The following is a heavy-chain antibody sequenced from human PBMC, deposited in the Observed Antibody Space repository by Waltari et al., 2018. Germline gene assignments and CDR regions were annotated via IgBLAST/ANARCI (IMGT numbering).Heavy chain of an antibody. J-gene: IGHJ4*02. CDR1: GYTLTALS. V-gene: IGHV1-24*01. D-gene: IGHD4-17*01. CDR2: FDTEDGET. Sequence: QVQLVQSGSEVKKPGASVTVSCMVSGYTLTALSMHCVRQAPGKGLEWMGGFDTEDGETNDAQKIKGRVTMTEDTSTDTAYMEMSRLGSEETAEYYGATRAHSWRPTDYWGQGTMVTVSS. CDR3: ATRAHSWRPTDY.